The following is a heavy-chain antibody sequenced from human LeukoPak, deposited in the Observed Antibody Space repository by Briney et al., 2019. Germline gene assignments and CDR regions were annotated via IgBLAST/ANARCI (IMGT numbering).Heavy chain of an antibody. D-gene: IGHD1-14*01. J-gene: IGHJ5*02. CDR1: GGSISSSSYY. Sequence: SETLSLTCTVSGGSISSSSYYWGWIRQPPGKGLEWIGSIYYTGNTYSNPSLKSRVAISVDTSKNQFSLKLSSVTAADTAVYYCARDRRFAPWGQGTLVTVSS. V-gene: IGHV4-39*07. CDR2: IYYTGNT. CDR3: ARDRRFAP.